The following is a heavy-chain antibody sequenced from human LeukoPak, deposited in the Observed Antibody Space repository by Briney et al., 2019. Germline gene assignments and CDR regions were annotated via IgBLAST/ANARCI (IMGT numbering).Heavy chain of an antibody. CDR2: ISYDGTYA. V-gene: IGHV3-30*04. CDR3: ATESSLSN. D-gene: IGHD2/OR15-2a*01. CDR1: GLTFSSLA. Sequence: GSLRLSCAASGLTFSSLAMDWVRQAPGKGLEWVGDISYDGTYASYAASVRGRFTISRDSSKNTLYLQMNSLRTEDTAVYYCATESSLSNWGLGTLVTVSS. J-gene: IGHJ4*02.